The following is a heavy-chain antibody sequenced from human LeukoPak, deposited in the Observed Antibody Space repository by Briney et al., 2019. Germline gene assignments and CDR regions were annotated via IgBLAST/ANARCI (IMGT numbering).Heavy chain of an antibody. CDR1: RFTFSSYK. D-gene: IGHD2-2*01. Sequence: GGSLRLSCAASRFTFSSYKMNWVRQAPGKGLEWVSYISSSSSTINYADSVKGRLTISRDNSKNTLYLQMNSLRAEDTAVYYCAKEGGGRRYCSSTSCSYYWGQGTLVTVSS. CDR2: ISSSSSTI. V-gene: IGHV3-48*01. CDR3: AKEGGGRRYCSSTSCSYY. J-gene: IGHJ4*02.